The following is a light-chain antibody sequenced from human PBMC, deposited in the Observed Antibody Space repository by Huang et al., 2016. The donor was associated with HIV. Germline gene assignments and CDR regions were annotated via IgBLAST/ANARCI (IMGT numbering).Light chain of an antibody. Sequence: DIQMTPSPSTLSASIGDRVTITCRASQSLSGWLAWYKQKPGKAHTLLISKASSLQSGVPRRFSGSGSGTDFIHTISSLQPDDFAAYYCQQLQSSPYTFGQGTKLEIK. J-gene: IGKJ2*01. V-gene: IGKV1-5*03. CDR1: QSLSGW. CDR3: QQLQSSPYT. CDR2: KAS.